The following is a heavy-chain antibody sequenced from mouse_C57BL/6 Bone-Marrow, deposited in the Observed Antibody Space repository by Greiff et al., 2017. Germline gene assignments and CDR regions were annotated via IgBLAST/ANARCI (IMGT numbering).Heavy chain of an antibody. Sequence: EVKLQESGPGLVKPSQTVFLTCTVTGISITTGNYRWSWIRQFPGNKLEWIGYIYYSGNITYNPSLTSRTTCTSDTPKNQFFLEMNPLTAEDTATYYCARERLLGDYWGQGTSVTVSS. D-gene: IGHD3-2*02. CDR2: IYYSGNI. CDR1: GISITTGNYR. J-gene: IGHJ4*01. CDR3: ARERLLGDY. V-gene: IGHV3-5*01.